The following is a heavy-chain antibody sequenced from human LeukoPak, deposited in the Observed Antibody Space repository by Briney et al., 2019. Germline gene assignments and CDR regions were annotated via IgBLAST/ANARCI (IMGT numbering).Heavy chain of an antibody. D-gene: IGHD3-10*01. CDR1: GYTFTGYY. V-gene: IGHV1-2*02. CDR2: INANSGGT. J-gene: IGHJ6*02. Sequence: ASVKISCKASGYTFTGYYIHWVRQAPGQGLEWMGWINANSGGTKYAQKFQGRVTMTRDTSISTAYMELRRLTADDTAVYYCARGRGPYYCVMDVWGQGTTVTVSS. CDR3: ARGRGPYYCVMDV.